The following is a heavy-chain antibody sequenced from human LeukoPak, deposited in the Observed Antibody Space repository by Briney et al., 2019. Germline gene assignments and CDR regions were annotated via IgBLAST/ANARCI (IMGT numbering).Heavy chain of an antibody. D-gene: IGHD1-14*01. J-gene: IGHJ5*02. CDR1: GYTFTAYY. CDR2: INPNTGGT. V-gene: IGHV1-2*02. Sequence: ASVKVSCKASGYTFTAYYMHWVRQVPGQGLEWMGWINPNTGGTDYAQRFQGRVTMTRDTSISTAYMELSSLISDDTAVYYCARDVFAEYNTHHKFDPWGQGTLVTVSS. CDR3: ARDVFAEYNTHHKFDP.